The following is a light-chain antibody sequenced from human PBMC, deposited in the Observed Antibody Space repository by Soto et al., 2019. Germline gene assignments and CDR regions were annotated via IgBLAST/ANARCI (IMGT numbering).Light chain of an antibody. CDR3: SSYTRSNTVV. V-gene: IGLV2-14*01. CDR2: EVS. Sequence: QSVLTQPASVSGSPGQSITISCTGTSSDVGGYNYVSWYQHHPVKAPELMIYEVSNRPSGVSNRFSGSKSGNTASLTISGLQAEDEAEYYCSSYTRSNTVVFGGGTKLTVL. CDR1: SSDVGGYNY. J-gene: IGLJ2*01.